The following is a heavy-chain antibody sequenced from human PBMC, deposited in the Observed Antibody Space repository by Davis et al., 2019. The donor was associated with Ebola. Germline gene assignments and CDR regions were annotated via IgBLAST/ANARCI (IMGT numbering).Heavy chain of an antibody. V-gene: IGHV1-69*13. CDR3: AREHYSNYVNY. Sequence: SVKVSCKAVGDTLTSYAMTWVRQAPGQGLEWMGGIIPVFRTANYAQKFQGRVTITADESTRTAYMELNGLRSEDTAVYYCAREHYSNYVNYWGQGTLVTVSS. D-gene: IGHD4-11*01. CDR2: IIPVFRTA. CDR1: GDTLTSYA. J-gene: IGHJ4*02.